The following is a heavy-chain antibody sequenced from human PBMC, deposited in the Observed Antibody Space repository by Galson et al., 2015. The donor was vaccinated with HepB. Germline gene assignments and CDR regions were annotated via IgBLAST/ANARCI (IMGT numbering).Heavy chain of an antibody. V-gene: IGHV3-23*01. Sequence: SLRLSCAASGFTFNNYAMSWVRQAPGKGLEWIAAISGTGINIYYAETLQGRFTISRDNYKNTLYLRMTTLRADDTAVYYCAKTLRGAAGGTHYYAMDVWGQGTKVTVS. CDR2: ISGTGINI. CDR3: AKTLRGAAGGTHYYAMDV. D-gene: IGHD6-13*01. CDR1: GFTFNNYA. J-gene: IGHJ6*02.